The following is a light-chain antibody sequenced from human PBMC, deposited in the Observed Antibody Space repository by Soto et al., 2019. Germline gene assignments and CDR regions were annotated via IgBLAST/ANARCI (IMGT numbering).Light chain of an antibody. CDR2: GPS. V-gene: IGKV3-15*01. J-gene: IGKJ4*01. CDR3: QQYNNWPLT. CDR1: HSISSN. Sequence: EIVMTQSPATLSVSPGERATLSCRASHSISSNLAWYQQKPGQAPRLLIYGPSTRATGIPARFSGSGSGTEFTLTISSLQSEDFAVYYCQQYNNWPLTFGGGTKVEIK.